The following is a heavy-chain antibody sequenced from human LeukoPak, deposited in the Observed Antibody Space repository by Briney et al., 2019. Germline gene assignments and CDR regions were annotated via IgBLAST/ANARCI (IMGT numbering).Heavy chain of an antibody. Sequence: ASVKVSCKASGYTFISYGIAWVRQAPGQGLEWMGWISGYNGNTNYAQKLQGRVSITTDTSTTTAYMELRSLTSDDTALYYCARSSLGTITAGPFDYWGQGTLVTVSS. V-gene: IGHV1-18*01. CDR2: ISGYNGNT. D-gene: IGHD5-12*01. CDR1: GYTFISYG. CDR3: ARSSLGTITAGPFDY. J-gene: IGHJ4*02.